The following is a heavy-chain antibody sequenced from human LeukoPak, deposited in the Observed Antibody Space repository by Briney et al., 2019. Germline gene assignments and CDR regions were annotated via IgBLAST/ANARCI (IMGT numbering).Heavy chain of an antibody. CDR1: GGSFSGYY. V-gene: IGHV4-34*01. D-gene: IGHD2-15*01. CDR3: ARVVVVVAVCPGFDP. Sequence: PSETLSLTCAVYGGSFSGYYWSWIRQPPGKGLEWIGEINHSGSTNYNPSLKSRVTISVDTSKNQFSLKLSSVTAADTAVYYCARVVVVVAVCPGFDPWGQGTLVTVSS. CDR2: INHSGST. J-gene: IGHJ5*02.